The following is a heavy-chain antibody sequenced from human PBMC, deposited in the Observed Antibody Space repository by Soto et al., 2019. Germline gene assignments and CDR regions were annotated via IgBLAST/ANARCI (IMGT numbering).Heavy chain of an antibody. V-gene: IGHV3-21*01. J-gene: IGHJ4*02. CDR1: GFYFNNYG. CDR2: VSKSDYT. Sequence: GGSLRLSCVVSGFYFNNYGINWVRQAPGKGLEWVSSVSKSDYTYYSDSVKGRFTISRDNAKNSVSLQMNSLRAEDTAVYYCAREDSIIIPAVSDFWGQGTLVTVSS. CDR3: AREDSIIIPAVSDF. D-gene: IGHD2-2*01.